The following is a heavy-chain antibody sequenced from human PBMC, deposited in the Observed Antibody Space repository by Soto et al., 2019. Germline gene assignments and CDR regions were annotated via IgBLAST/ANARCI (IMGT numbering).Heavy chain of an antibody. CDR1: GFSFSTYT. CDR2: ISGSGDSP. Sequence: PGGSLRLSCAASGFSFSTYTMSWVRRAPGKGLEWVSTISGSGDSPSYADSVQGRFTISRDNPKRALYLQMNNLRAEDTAMYYCAKARCSTSNCYVPDYWGQATLVTVSS. V-gene: IGHV3-23*01. CDR3: AKARCSTSNCYVPDY. J-gene: IGHJ4*02. D-gene: IGHD2-2*01.